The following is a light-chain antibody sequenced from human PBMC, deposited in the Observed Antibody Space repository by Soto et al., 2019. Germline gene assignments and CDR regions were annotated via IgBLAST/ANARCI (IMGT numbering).Light chain of an antibody. J-gene: IGKJ5*01. V-gene: IGKV3-20*01. CDR3: QQYAESPIT. CDR1: QSVSSSY. Sequence: IVLTQSPGTLSLSPGDRATLSCKASQSVSSSYLAWYQQKPGQAPRLIIYGASIRATGIPDRFSGGGSGTDFTLTISRLEPEDIAVFYCQQYAESPITFGQGTRLENK. CDR2: GAS.